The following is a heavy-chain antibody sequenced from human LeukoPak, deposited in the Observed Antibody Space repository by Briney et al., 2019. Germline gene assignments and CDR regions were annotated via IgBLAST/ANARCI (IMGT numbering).Heavy chain of an antibody. V-gene: IGHV5-10-1*01. CDR2: IDPSDSYT. Sequence: GESLKISCKGSGYTFTSYWISWVRQMPGKDLEWMGKIDPSDSYTSYSPSFQGHVTISADKSISAAFLQWSSLKASDTAMYYCARHSHYDFWSGYLDYWGQGTLVTVSS. CDR1: GYTFTSYW. J-gene: IGHJ4*02. CDR3: ARHSHYDFWSGYLDY. D-gene: IGHD3-3*01.